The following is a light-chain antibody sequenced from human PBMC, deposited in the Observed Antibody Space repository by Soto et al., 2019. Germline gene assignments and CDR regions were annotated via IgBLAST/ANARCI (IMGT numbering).Light chain of an antibody. V-gene: IGKV3-11*01. CDR3: QQRSHWPPIT. CDR1: QNVDSNF. Sequence: EIVMTQSPATLSVSPGERATLSCRASQNVDSNFLAWYQHRPGQAPRLLIYDASNRATGIPARFSGSGSGTDFTLTISSLEPEDFAVYYCQQRSHWPPITFGQGTRLEIK. J-gene: IGKJ5*01. CDR2: DAS.